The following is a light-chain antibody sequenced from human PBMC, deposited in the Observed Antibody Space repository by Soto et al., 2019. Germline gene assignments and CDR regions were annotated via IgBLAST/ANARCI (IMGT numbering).Light chain of an antibody. CDR2: AAS. CDR1: QSISSW. J-gene: IGKJ1*01. V-gene: IGKV1-39*01. Sequence: DIQMTQSPSTLSASVGDRVTITCRASQSISSWLAWYQRKPGTAPKLLIYAASSLQSGVPSRFSGSASGTDFTLTISSLQPEDFATYYCQQSYSIPPTFGQGTKVDIK. CDR3: QQSYSIPPT.